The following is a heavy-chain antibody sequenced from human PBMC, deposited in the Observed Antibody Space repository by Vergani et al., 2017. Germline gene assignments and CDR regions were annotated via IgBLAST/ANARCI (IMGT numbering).Heavy chain of an antibody. Sequence: QVQLVESGGGVVQPGGSLRPPCAAPGLTFTNYGMHWVRQAPGKGLEGVAFTRYDGIVEYYGDSVRGRFTISRDNSKNSLYLQMNRLRPEDTAVYYCARETRDTPSSLDYWGQGTLVTVSS. J-gene: IGHJ4*02. CDR3: ARETRDTPSSLDY. V-gene: IGHV3-30*02. CDR2: TRYDGIVE. D-gene: IGHD5-24*01. CDR1: GLTFTNYG.